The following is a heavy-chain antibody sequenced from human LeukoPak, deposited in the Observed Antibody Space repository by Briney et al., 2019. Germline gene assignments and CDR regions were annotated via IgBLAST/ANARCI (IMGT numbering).Heavy chain of an antibody. CDR3: ARGYNWNVYAFDI. CDR1: GFTFSSYG. Sequence: GRSLRLSCAASGFTFSSYGMHWVRQAPGKGLEWVAVIWYDGSNKYYADSVKGRFTISRDNSKNTLYLQMNSLRAEDTAVYYCARGYNWNVYAFDIWGQGTMVTVSS. J-gene: IGHJ3*02. CDR2: IWYDGSNK. D-gene: IGHD1-20*01. V-gene: IGHV3-33*01.